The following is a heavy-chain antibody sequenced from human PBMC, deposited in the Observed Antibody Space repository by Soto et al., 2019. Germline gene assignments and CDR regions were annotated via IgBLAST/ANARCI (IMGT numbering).Heavy chain of an antibody. Sequence: GFLRLSCAASGFTFSSYWMSWVRQAPGKGLEWVANIKQDGSEKYYVDSVKGRFTISRDNAKNSLYLQMNSLRAEDTAVYYCARVTYYYDSSGSDYWGQGTLVTV. D-gene: IGHD3-22*01. CDR1: GFTFSSYW. J-gene: IGHJ4*02. CDR2: IKQDGSEK. CDR3: ARVTYYYDSSGSDY. V-gene: IGHV3-7*01.